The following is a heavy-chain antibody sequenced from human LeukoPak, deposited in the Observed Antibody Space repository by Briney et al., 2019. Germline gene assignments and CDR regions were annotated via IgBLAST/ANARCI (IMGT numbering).Heavy chain of an antibody. CDR3: ARVPRRGDRFDP. J-gene: IGHJ5*02. D-gene: IGHD3-10*01. CDR2: VNPNNGNT. CDR1: GYSFTNYD. V-gene: IGHV1-8*03. Sequence: ASVKVSCKASGYSFTNYDINWVRQATGQGLEWMGWVNPNNGNTGSAQRFQGRVTITSDTSINTAYMELGSLRSEDTAVYYCARVPRRGDRFDPWGQGTLVTVSS.